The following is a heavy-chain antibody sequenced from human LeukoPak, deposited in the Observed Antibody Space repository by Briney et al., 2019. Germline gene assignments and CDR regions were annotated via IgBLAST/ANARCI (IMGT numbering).Heavy chain of an antibody. CDR2: IIPIFGTA. CDR3: ARDLGATAFGWFDWFDP. Sequence: SVKVSCKASGGTFSSYAISWVRQAPGQGLEWMRGIIPIFGTANYAQKFQGRVTITTDESTSTAYMELSSLRSEDTAVYYCARDLGATAFGWFDWFDPWGQGTLVTVSS. V-gene: IGHV1-69*05. J-gene: IGHJ5*02. CDR1: GGTFSSYA. D-gene: IGHD1-26*01.